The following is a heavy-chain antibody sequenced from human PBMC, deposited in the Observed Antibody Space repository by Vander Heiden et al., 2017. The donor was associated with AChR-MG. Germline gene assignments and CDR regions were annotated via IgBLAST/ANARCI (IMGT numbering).Heavy chain of an antibody. CDR2: ISGSGGST. Sequence: EVQLLESGGGLVQPGGSLRLPCAASGFTFSSYARSWVRQAPGKGLEWVSAISGSGGSTYYADSVKGRFTISRDNSKNTLYLQMNSLRAEDTAVYYCAKPIDYYDSSYWGQGTLVTVSS. J-gene: IGHJ4*02. CDR3: AKPIDYYDSSY. CDR1: GFTFSSYA. V-gene: IGHV3-23*01. D-gene: IGHD3-22*01.